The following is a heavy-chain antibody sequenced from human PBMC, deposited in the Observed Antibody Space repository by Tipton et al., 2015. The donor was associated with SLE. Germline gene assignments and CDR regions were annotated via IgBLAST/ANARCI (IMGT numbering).Heavy chain of an antibody. CDR3: ARFYSSSWYYFDY. J-gene: IGHJ4*02. V-gene: IGHV4-59*11. D-gene: IGHD6-13*01. CDR2: IYYSGST. CDR1: GGSISSHY. Sequence: TLSLTCTVSGGSISSHYWSWIRQPPGKGLEWIGYIYYSGSTNYNPSLKSRVTISVDTSKNQFSLKLSSVTAADTAVYYCARFYSSSWYYFDYWGQGTLVTVPS.